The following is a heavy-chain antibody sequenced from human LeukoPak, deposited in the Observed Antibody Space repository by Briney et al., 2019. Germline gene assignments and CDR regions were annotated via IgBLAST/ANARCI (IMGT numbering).Heavy chain of an antibody. V-gene: IGHV3-66*01. CDR2: IYSGGST. J-gene: IGHJ4*02. CDR3: ASSQQWLSYDY. Sequence: GRSLRLSCAASGFIISGDSMNWVRQAPGKGLEWVSVIYSGGSTYYADSVKGRFTISRDNSKNTLYLQMNSLRAEDTAVYYCASSQQWLSYDYWGQGTLVTVSS. CDR1: GFIISGDS. D-gene: IGHD6-19*01.